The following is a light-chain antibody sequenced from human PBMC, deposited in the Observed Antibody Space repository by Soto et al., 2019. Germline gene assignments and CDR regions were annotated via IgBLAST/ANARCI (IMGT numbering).Light chain of an antibody. CDR1: QTIGTY. Sequence: IEVTQSPSSLAASLGDRVTITCRASQTIGTYVNWYRQKSGAAPELLIYDASTLQSGVPSRFRGGGSGTEFTLTISSLQSEDFAVYYCQQYNNWLITFGQGTRLEIK. J-gene: IGKJ5*01. V-gene: IGKV1-39*01. CDR2: DAS. CDR3: QQYNNWLIT.